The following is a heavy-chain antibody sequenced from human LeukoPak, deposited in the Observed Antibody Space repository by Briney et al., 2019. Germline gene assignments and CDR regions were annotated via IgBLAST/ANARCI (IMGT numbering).Heavy chain of an antibody. Sequence: GGSLRLSCAASGFTFDNYAMHWVRQAPGKGLEWVSLISWDGGSTYYAGSVKGRFTISRDNSKNSLYLHMRSLRAEDTALYYCAKDGVEYGGAYYFDYWGQGTLVTVSS. CDR1: GFTFDNYA. J-gene: IGHJ4*02. D-gene: IGHD2-8*02. V-gene: IGHV3-43D*03. CDR3: AKDGVEYGGAYYFDY. CDR2: ISWDGGST.